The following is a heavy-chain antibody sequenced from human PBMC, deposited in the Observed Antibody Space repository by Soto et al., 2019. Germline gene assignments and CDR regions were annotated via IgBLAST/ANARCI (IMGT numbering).Heavy chain of an antibody. D-gene: IGHD6-19*01. CDR2: IYYSGST. V-gene: IGHV4-31*03. Sequence: QVQLQESGPGLVKPSQTLSLTCTVSGGSISSGGYYWSWIRQHPGKGLEWIGYIYYSGSTDYNPSLKSRVTISVDTSKNQFSLKLSSVTAADTAVYYCARRIAVAGTPGPDYWGQGTLVTVSS. J-gene: IGHJ4*02. CDR3: ARRIAVAGTPGPDY. CDR1: GGSISSGGYY.